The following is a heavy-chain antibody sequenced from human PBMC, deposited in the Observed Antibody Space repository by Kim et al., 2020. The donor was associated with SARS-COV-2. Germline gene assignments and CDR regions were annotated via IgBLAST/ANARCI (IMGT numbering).Heavy chain of an antibody. V-gene: IGHV4-59*01. Sequence: SETLYLTCSVSGGSISSYYWSWIRQPPGKGLEWIGYIYYSGSTNYNPSLQSRVTISVDTSKNQFSLKLSSVTAADTAVYYCARGGGDYFDYWGQGTLVTVSS. J-gene: IGHJ4*02. D-gene: IGHD4-17*01. CDR2: IYYSGST. CDR1: GGSISSYY. CDR3: ARGGGDYFDY.